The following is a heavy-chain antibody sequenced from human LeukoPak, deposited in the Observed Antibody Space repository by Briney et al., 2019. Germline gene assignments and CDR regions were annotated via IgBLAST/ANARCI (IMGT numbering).Heavy chain of an antibody. CDR3: AREGYCSSTSCFFGY. J-gene: IGHJ4*02. CDR2: IKPDGSAE. CDR1: GFTFSSNW. V-gene: IGHV3-7*01. Sequence: PGGSLRLSCATSGFTFSSNWMSWVRHVPGRGLDWVANIKPDGSAEYYAASVKGRFTVSRDNAKNSLYLQMSSLRVEDTAVYYCAREGYCSSTSCFFGYWGQGTLVTVSS. D-gene: IGHD2-2*01.